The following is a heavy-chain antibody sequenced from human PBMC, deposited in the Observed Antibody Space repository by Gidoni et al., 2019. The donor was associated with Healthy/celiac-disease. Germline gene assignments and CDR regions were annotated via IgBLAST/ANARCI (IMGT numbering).Heavy chain of an antibody. V-gene: IGHV3-21*01. Sequence: EVQLVESGGGLVKPGGSLRLSCAASGFTFSSYSMNWVRQAPGKGLEWVSSISSSSSYIYYADSVKGRFTISRDNAKNSLYLQMNSLRAEDTAVYYCARGGGSSFAFDIWGQGTMVTVSS. CDR1: GFTFSSYS. CDR3: ARGGGSSFAFDI. J-gene: IGHJ3*02. CDR2: ISSSSSYI. D-gene: IGHD3-16*01.